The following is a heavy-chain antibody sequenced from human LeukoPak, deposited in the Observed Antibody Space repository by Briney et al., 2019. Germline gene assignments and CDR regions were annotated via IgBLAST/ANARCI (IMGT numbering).Heavy chain of an antibody. Sequence: GGSLRLSCAASGFTFSSYWMSWVRQAPGKGLEWVANIKQDGSEKYYVDSVKGRFTISRDNSKNTLYLQMNSLRAEDTAVYYCARGTPSDYGAFYYYYYGMDVWGQGTTVTVSS. CDR2: IKQDGSEK. CDR3: ARGTPSDYGAFYYYYYGMDV. J-gene: IGHJ6*02. D-gene: IGHD4-17*01. CDR1: GFTFSSYW. V-gene: IGHV3-7*03.